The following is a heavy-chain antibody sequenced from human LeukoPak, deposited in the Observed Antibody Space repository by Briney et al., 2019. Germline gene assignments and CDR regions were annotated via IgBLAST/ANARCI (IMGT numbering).Heavy chain of an antibody. CDR2: ITSSRTYI. J-gene: IGHJ4*02. CDR3: AKSHYDIRXIDX. D-gene: IGHD3-22*01. CDR1: RFTFSTYS. V-gene: IGHV3-21*01. Sequence: PGGSLRLSCAASRFTFSTYSMNWVRQAPGKGLEWVSSITSSRTYIYYADSVKGRFTISRDNAKNALYLQMNSLRAEDTAVYYCAKSHYDIRXIDXXGQGTLVTVX.